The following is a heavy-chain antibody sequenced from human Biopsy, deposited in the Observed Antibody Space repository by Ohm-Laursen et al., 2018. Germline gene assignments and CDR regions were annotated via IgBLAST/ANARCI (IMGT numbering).Heavy chain of an antibody. CDR3: ARHPTGFWFDP. CDR2: IFYSGIT. J-gene: IGHJ5*02. CDR1: GGSVSSNVAY. V-gene: IGHV4-39*01. Sequence: SETLSLTCTVSGGSVSSNVAYWAWIRQPPGKGLESIGSIFYSGITYYNPSLQSRVTMSVDTSKSQFSLNLTSVTAADTAVYYCARHPTGFWFDPWGQGTLVSVSS.